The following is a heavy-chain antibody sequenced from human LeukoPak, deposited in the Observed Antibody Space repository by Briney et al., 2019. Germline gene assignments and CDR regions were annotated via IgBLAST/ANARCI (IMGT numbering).Heavy chain of an antibody. J-gene: IGHJ6*03. CDR3: ARGAHRSYYYYYYYMDV. CDR1: GGSISSYH. V-gene: IGHV4-59*01. Sequence: PSETLSLTCTVSGGSISSYHWSWIRQPPGKGLEWIGYIYYSGSTNYNPSLKSRVTISVDTSKNQFSLKLSSVTAADTAVYYCARGAHRSYYYYYYYMDVWGKGTTVTVSS. CDR2: IYYSGST.